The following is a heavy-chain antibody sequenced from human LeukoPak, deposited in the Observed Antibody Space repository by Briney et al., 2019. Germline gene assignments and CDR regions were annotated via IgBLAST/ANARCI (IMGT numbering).Heavy chain of an antibody. CDR1: GGSISSGSYY. D-gene: IGHD2-8*01. V-gene: IGHV4-61*02. Sequence: PSQTLSLTCTVSGGSISSGSYYWSWIRQPAGKGLEWIGRIYTSGSTNYNPSLKSRVTISVDTSKSQFSLKLSSVTAADTAVYYCARDRMVDAFDIWGQGTMVTVSS. CDR2: IYTSGST. CDR3: ARDRMVDAFDI. J-gene: IGHJ3*02.